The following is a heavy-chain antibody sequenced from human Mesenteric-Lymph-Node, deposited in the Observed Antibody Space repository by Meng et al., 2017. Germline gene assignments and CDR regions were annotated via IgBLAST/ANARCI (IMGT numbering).Heavy chain of an antibody. D-gene: IGHD1-1*01. J-gene: IGHJ4*02. Sequence: GESLKISCAASGFTFSSYSMNWVRQAPGKGLEWVSSISSSSSYIYYADSVKGRFTISRDNAKNTLYLQMNSLRAEDTAVYYCAREDWNPPAGCDYWGQGTLVTVSS. CDR1: GFTFSSYS. V-gene: IGHV3-21*01. CDR3: AREDWNPPAGCDY. CDR2: ISSSSSYI.